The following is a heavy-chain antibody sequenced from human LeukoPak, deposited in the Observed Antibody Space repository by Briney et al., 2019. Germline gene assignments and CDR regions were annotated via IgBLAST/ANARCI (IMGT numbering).Heavy chain of an antibody. CDR1: GFTFSSYA. CDR3: AAGWYRGSTEN. J-gene: IGHJ4*02. D-gene: IGHD1-26*01. Sequence: PGGSLRLSCGASGFTFSSYAMSWVRQAPGKGLEWVSGISGSGGTTYYAGSVKGRFTISRDNSKNTVCLQMTSLRIEDTAVYFCAAGWYRGSTENWGQGTLVTVSS. V-gene: IGHV3-23*01. CDR2: ISGSGGTT.